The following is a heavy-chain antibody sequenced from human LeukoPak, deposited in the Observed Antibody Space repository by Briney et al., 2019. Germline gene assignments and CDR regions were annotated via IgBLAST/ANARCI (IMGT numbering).Heavy chain of an antibody. CDR2: IICDGGST. CDR1: GFTFDDYA. V-gene: IGHV3-43*02. J-gene: IGHJ6*03. Sequence: WGTLCLSCAASGFTFDDYAMHWVRHAPGKGLEGVSLIICDGGSTYYADSVKVRFTISRDNSKNPLYLQMDSLRTEDTALYHCAKAADVDRAYYYYYMDVWGKGTTVTVSS. D-gene: IGHD5-18*01. CDR3: AKAADVDRAYYYYYMDV.